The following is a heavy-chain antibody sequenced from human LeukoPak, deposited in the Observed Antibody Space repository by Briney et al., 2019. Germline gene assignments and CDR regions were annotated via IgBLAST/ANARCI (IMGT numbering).Heavy chain of an antibody. D-gene: IGHD6-13*01. J-gene: IGHJ3*02. CDR3: ASTSSSWYVDAFDI. CDR2: IYYSGST. CDR1: GGSISSYY. V-gene: IGHV4-59*08. Sequence: TSETLSLTCTVSGGSISSYYWSWIRQPPGKGLEWIGYIYYSGSTNYNPSLKSRVTISVDTSKNQFSLKLSSVTAADTAVYYCASTSSSWYVDAFDIWGQGTMVTVSS.